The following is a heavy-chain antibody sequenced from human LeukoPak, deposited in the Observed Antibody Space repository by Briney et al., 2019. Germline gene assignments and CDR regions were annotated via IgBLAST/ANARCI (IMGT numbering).Heavy chain of an antibody. CDR1: GGSISSSSYY. CDR3: ARRDGDYWYFDL. D-gene: IGHD4-17*01. V-gene: IGHV4-39*01. CDR2: TYYSGST. J-gene: IGHJ2*01. Sequence: SETLSLTCTVSGGSISSSSYYWGWIRQPPGKGLEWIGSTYYSGSTYYNPSLKSRFTISVDTSKNQFSLKLSSVTAADTAVYYCARRDGDYWYFDLWGRGTLVTVSS.